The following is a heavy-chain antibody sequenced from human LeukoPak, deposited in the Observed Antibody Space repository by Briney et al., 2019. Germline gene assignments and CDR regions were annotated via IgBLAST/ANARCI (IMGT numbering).Heavy chain of an antibody. CDR3: ARGIAVTYYYYYYYMDV. CDR2: IYYSGST. CDR1: GGSISSSSYY. D-gene: IGHD6-19*01. J-gene: IGHJ6*03. Sequence: SETLSLTCTVSGGSISSSSYYWGWIRQPPGKGLEWIGSIYYSGSTYYNPSLKSRVTISVDTSKNQFSLKLSSVTAADTAVYYCARGIAVTYYYYYYYMDVWGKGTTVTISS. V-gene: IGHV4-39*07.